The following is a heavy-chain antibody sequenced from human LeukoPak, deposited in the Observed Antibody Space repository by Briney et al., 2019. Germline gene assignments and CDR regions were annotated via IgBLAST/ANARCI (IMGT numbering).Heavy chain of an antibody. D-gene: IGHD3-22*01. CDR3: AREFYYYDSSGYSYYYYYGMDV. V-gene: IGHV1-8*01. CDR2: MNPNSGNT. CDR1: GYTFTSYD. Sequence: GASVKVSCKASGYTFTSYDINWVRQATGQGLEWMGWMNPNSGNTGYAQKFQGRVTMTRNTSISTAYMELSSLRSEDTAVYYCAREFYYYDSSGYSYYYYYGMDVWGQGTTVTVSS. J-gene: IGHJ6*02.